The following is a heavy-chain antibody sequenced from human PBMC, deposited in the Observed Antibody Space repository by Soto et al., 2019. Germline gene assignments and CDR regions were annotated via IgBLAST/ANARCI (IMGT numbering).Heavy chain of an antibody. V-gene: IGHV3-21*01. Sequence: GGSLRLSCASSGFTFSTYTMNWVRQAPGKGLEWVSSINGRGNYIYYADSVKGRFTISKDNAKNSLYLQMDRLRAEDTALYYCVREDGIVGANSAFDYWGLGALVTVSS. CDR2: INGRGNYI. CDR3: VREDGIVGANSAFDY. D-gene: IGHD1-26*01. CDR1: GFTFSTYT. J-gene: IGHJ4*02.